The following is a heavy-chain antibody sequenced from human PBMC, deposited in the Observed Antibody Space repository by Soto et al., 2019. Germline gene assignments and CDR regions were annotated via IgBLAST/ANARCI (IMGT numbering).Heavy chain of an antibody. J-gene: IGHJ3*01. Sequence: PGGSLRLSCAASGFSFSGYNMNWVRQAPGKGLEWVSSISGSSSYIYCADSVKGRFTISRDNAKNSLYLQMNSLRAEDTAVYYCARVVYYDNSAFGLWGQGTMVTVSS. CDR3: ARVVYYDNSAFGL. CDR1: GFSFSGYN. V-gene: IGHV3-21*01. CDR2: ISGSSSYI. D-gene: IGHD3-22*01.